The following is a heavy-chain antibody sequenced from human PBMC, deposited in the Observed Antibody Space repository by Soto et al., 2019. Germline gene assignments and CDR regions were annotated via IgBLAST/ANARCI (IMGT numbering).Heavy chain of an antibody. CDR2: MNPNSGNT. D-gene: IGHD3-10*01. Sequence: ASVKVSCKASGYTFTSYDINWVRQATGQGLEWMGWMNPNSGNTGYAQKFQGRATMTRNTSISTTYMALSSLRSEDTAVYYCASWPVRGVISSGHYIDVWGKGTTVTVSS. CDR1: GYTFTSYD. V-gene: IGHV1-8*01. CDR3: ASWPVRGVISSGHYIDV. J-gene: IGHJ6*03.